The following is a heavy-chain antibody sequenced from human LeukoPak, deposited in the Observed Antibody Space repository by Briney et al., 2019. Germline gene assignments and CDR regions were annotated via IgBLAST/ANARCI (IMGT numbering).Heavy chain of an antibody. CDR3: ARTYYDILTGYNPYFDY. D-gene: IGHD3-9*01. CDR2: ITASSTAI. V-gene: IGHV3-21*01. J-gene: IGHJ4*02. Sequence: GGSLRLSCAASGFTFNTYTMNWVRQAPGKGLEWVSSITASSTAIYSADSVEGRFTISRDNAKNFLYLQINSLRAEDTAVYYCARTYYDILTGYNPYFDYWGQGILVTVSS. CDR1: GFTFNTYT.